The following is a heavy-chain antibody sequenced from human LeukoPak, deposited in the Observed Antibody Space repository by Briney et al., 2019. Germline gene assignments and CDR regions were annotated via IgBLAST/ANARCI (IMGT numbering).Heavy chain of an antibody. CDR2: ISSSGST. CDR3: ARDGRSGSYYYYMDV. Sequence: PSETLSLTCTVSGDSISSGDYYWSWIRQPAGKGLEWIGRISSSGSTNYNPSLKSRVTISVDTSKNQFSLKLSSVTAADTAVYYCARDGRSGSYYYYMDVWGKGTTVTVSS. D-gene: IGHD2-15*01. V-gene: IGHV4-61*02. J-gene: IGHJ6*03. CDR1: GDSISSGDYY.